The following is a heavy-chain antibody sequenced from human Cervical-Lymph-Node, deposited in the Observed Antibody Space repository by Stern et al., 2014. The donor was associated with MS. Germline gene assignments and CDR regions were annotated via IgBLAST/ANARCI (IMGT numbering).Heavy chain of an antibody. CDR3: ARGSDWYPLDY. J-gene: IGHJ4*02. CDR2: ISFDGAKT. V-gene: IGHV3-30*03. CDR1: GFAFSTYG. D-gene: IGHD6-19*01. Sequence: VQLVESGGGVVQPGRSLRLSCSPSGFAFSTYGMHWVRQAPGKGLEWVALISFDGAKTYYADSVKGRFTISRDNPKKTLYLQMKSLRGEDTAVYYCARGSDWYPLDYWGQGTLVTVSS.